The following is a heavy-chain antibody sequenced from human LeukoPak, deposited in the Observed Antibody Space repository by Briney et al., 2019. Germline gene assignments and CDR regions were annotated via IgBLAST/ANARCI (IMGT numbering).Heavy chain of an antibody. CDR2: IKQDGSEK. V-gene: IGHV3-7*01. J-gene: IGHJ4*02. Sequence: GGSLRLSCVVSGFNFRSNWMSWVRQAPGKGLEWVANIKQDGSEKHYVDSVKGRFTISGDNSKNSLYLQMNILRVEDTAVYYCALGSYFDYWGQGTLVTVSS. CDR3: ALGSYFDY. CDR1: GFNFRSNW. D-gene: IGHD1-26*01.